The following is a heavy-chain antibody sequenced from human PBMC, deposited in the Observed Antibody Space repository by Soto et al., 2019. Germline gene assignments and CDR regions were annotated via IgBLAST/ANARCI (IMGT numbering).Heavy chain of an antibody. CDR2: INAGNGNT. CDR1: GYNFTCYA. J-gene: IGHJ2*01. D-gene: IGHD1-26*01. V-gene: IGHV1-3*01. Sequence: QVQLVQSGAEVKKPGASVKVSFKASGYNFTCYAMHWVRQAPGQRLEWMGWINAGNGNTKYSQKFQGRVTITRDTSASTAYMELSSLRSEDTAVYYCARGGSLYWYFDLWGRGTLVTVSS. CDR3: ARGGSLYWYFDL.